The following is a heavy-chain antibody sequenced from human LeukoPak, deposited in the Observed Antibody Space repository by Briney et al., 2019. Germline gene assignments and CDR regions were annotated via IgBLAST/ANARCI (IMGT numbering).Heavy chain of an antibody. V-gene: IGHV3-21*01. CDR1: GFTLSSYT. D-gene: IGHD3-22*01. J-gene: IGHJ4*02. CDR2: ISSSSTYI. CDR3: ARTYYYDSSAFDY. Sequence: PGGALRLSCAASGFTLSSYTMTWVRQAPGKGLQWVSSISSSSTYIYYADSVKGRFTISRDNAKNSLYLQMSSLRAEDTAVYYCARTYYYDSSAFDYWGQGTLVTVSS.